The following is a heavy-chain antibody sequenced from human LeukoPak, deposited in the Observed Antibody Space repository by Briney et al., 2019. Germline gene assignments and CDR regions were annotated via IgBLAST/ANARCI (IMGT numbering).Heavy chain of an antibody. J-gene: IGHJ6*03. D-gene: IGHD1-26*01. CDR1: GHTFTGYY. Sequence: ASVKVSCKASGHTFTGYYMHWVRQAPGQGLEWMGRINPNSGGTNYAQKFQGRVTMTRDTSISTAYMELSRLRSDDTAVYYCSGSSSGGYYYYMDVWGKGTTVTVSS. V-gene: IGHV1-2*06. CDR3: SGSSSGGYYYYMDV. CDR2: INPNSGGT.